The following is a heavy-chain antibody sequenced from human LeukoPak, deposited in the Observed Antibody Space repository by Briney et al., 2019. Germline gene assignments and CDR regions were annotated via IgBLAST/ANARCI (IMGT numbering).Heavy chain of an antibody. V-gene: IGHV3-23*01. CDR3: AKGAYDYIEMGYFDD. CDR1: GITLSNYG. Sequence: GGSLRLSCAVSGITLSNYGMSWVRQAPGKGLEWVSLIIGSSGDTLYADSVKGRFTISRDISKNRLYLQMNSLRAEDTALYYCAKGAYDYIEMGYFDDWGQGTLVTVSS. CDR2: IIGSSGDT. J-gene: IGHJ4*02. D-gene: IGHD5-12*01.